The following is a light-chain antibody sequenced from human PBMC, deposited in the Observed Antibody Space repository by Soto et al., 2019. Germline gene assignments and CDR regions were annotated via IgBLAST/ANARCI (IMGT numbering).Light chain of an antibody. J-gene: IGKJ4*01. CDR3: QHLHHYPLT. V-gene: IGKV1-9*01. Sequence: DIQLTQSPSLLSASIGDRVTITCRASHDISNNLAWYQQEPGKAPKLLIYDASTLQSGVPSRFSGSKSGTDFTLTISSLQPADFATYFCQHLHHYPLTFGGGTRVEIK. CDR1: HDISNN. CDR2: DAS.